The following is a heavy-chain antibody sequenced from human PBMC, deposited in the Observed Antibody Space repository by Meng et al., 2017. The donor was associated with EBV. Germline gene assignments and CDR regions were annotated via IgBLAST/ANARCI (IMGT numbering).Heavy chain of an antibody. J-gene: IGHJ4*02. CDR3: ASESGRGYTPDY. Sequence: QVESVQAAAEGKKPGSSVKVSCKTSGGPFRYYAISWVRQAPGQGLEWLGGFLPRLGAPNYAQKFHGRVKITADESTSTHYMDLSSLRSEDTAIYYCASESGRGYTPDYWGQGTLVTVSS. D-gene: IGHD3-10*01. CDR2: FLPRLGAP. CDR1: GGPFRYYA. V-gene: IGHV1-69*12.